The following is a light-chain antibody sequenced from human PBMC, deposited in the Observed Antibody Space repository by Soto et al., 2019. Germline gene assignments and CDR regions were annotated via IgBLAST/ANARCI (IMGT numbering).Light chain of an antibody. J-gene: IGKJ1*01. Sequence: EIVLTQSPGTLSLSPGERATLSCRASQSVSSTVLVWYQQKPGPAPRLLIYGASSRATGIPDRFRGSGSGTDFSLTIRRLEPEAFAVYYRHQFGTSARTFGQGTEVEV. CDR2: GAS. V-gene: IGKV3-20*01. CDR1: QSVSSTV. CDR3: HQFGTSART.